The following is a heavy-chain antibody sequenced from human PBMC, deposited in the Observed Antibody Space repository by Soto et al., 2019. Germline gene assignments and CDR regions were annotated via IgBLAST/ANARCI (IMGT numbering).Heavy chain of an antibody. V-gene: IGHV4-34*01. Sequence: QVQLQQWGAGLLKPSETLSLTCAVYGGSFSGYYWSWIRQPPGKGLEWIGEINHSGSTNYNPSLQSRVTISVDTSKNQFSLKLSSVTAADTAVYYCARGNYYGSGSYRKNNWFDPWGQGTLVTVSS. J-gene: IGHJ5*02. CDR3: ARGNYYGSGSYRKNNWFDP. D-gene: IGHD3-10*01. CDR1: GGSFSGYY. CDR2: INHSGST.